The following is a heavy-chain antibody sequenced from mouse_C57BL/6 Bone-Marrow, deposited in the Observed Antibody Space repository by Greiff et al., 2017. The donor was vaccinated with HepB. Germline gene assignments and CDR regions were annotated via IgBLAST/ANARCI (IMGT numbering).Heavy chain of an antibody. V-gene: IGHV3-6*01. D-gene: IGHD2-4*01. CDR1: GYSITSGYY. CDR3: ARGGYDYDRYFDV. CDR2: ISYDGSN. Sequence: EVKLQESGPGLVKPSQSLSLTCSVTGYSITSGYYWNWIRQFPGNNLEWMGYISYDGSNNYNPSLKNRISITRDTSKNQFFLKLNSVTTEDTATYYCARGGYDYDRYFDVWGTGTTVTVSS. J-gene: IGHJ1*03.